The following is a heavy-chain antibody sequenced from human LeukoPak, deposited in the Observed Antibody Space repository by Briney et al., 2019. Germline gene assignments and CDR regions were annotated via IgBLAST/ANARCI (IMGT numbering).Heavy chain of an antibody. J-gene: IGHJ4*02. CDR1: GDSISSYH. D-gene: IGHD3-16*01. CDR3: ARVGRGDHTWGSYYFDH. CDR2: IPYSGST. V-gene: IGHV4-59*01. Sequence: PSETLSLTCTVSGDSISSYHWSWIRQPPGKELEWIGYIPYSGSTNYNPSPKSRVTISVDTSKNQFSLKLSSVTAADTAVYYCARVGRGDHTWGSYYFDHWGQGTLVTVSS.